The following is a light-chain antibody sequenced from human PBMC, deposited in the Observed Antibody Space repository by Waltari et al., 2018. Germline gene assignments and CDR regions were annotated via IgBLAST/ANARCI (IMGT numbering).Light chain of an antibody. CDR3: QQLNTYHGTWT. CDR2: GAS. V-gene: IGKV1-9*01. J-gene: IGKJ1*01. CDR1: QGISSY. Sequence: DIQLPQSPSFLSASVGDRVTITCRASQGISSYLAWYQQKEGKAPNRLIYGASTLHSGVPSRFSGSGSGTEFTLTISSLQPEDFATYYCQQLNTYHGTWTFGQGTKLEIK.